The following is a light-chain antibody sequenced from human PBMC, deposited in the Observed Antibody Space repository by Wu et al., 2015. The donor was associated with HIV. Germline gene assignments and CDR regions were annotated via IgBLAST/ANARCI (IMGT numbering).Light chain of an antibody. CDR3: QQYDNSRVT. CDR2: GAF. J-gene: IGKJ4*02. Sequence: VLTQSQAPCLCLQGTEPPSPAGPVRVFPTTTYPGTKQKPGQPPRLLIYGAFSRATGIPDRFSGSGSGTDFTLTISRLEPEDFAVYYCQQYDNSRVTFGRGTKVEIK. V-gene: IGKV3-20*01. CDR1: RVFPTTT.